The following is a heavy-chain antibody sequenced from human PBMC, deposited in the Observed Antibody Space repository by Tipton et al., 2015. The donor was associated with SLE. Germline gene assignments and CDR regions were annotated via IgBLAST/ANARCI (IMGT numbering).Heavy chain of an antibody. CDR2: IQYDGTGK. Sequence: SLRLSCVGSGFSISNYVIHWFRQAPGKGLEWVAFIQYDGTGKYYADSVKGRFTISRDNSKNTLFLLLNSLTAEDTAVYYCAKVSSLTTFRDYFDYWGKGTLVTVSS. CDR1: GFSISNYV. CDR3: AKVSSLTTFRDYFDY. D-gene: IGHD2/OR15-2a*01. J-gene: IGHJ4*02. V-gene: IGHV3-30*02.